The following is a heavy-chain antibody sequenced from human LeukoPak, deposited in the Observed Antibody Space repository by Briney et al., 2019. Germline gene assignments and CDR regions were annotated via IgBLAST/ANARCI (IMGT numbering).Heavy chain of an antibody. D-gene: IGHD3-3*02. J-gene: IGHJ3*02. V-gene: IGHV3-48*01. CDR1: GFTFSSYS. CDR2: ISSSSSTI. CDR3: ARAFELDAFDI. Sequence: GGSLRLSCAASGFTFSSYSMNRVRQAPGKGLEWVSYISSSSSTIYYADSVKGRFTISRGNAKNSLYLQMNSLRAEDTAVYYCARAFELDAFDIWGQGTMVTVSS.